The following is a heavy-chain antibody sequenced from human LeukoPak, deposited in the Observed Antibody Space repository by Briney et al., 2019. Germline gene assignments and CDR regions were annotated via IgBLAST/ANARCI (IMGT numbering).Heavy chain of an antibody. CDR1: GSTFSTYD. J-gene: IGHJ4*02. D-gene: IGHD3-22*01. V-gene: IGHV3-21*01. Sequence: GGSLRLSCAASGSTFSTYDMNWVRQAPGKGLEWVSSISSSAHHIAYADSVKGRFTISRDNAKNALYLQVNSLRAEDTAVYYCARYYYDSSGYSRPDDYWGQGTLVTVSS. CDR2: ISSSAHHI. CDR3: ARYYYDSSGYSRPDDY.